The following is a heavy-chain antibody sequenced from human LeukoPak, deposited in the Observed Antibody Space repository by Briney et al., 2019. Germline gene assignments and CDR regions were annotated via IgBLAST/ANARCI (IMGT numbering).Heavy chain of an antibody. CDR2: IWYDGSNK. V-gene: IGHV3-33*06. CDR1: GFTFSSYG. D-gene: IGHD6-25*01. J-gene: IGHJ4*02. CDR3: ANEPVQGLFDY. Sequence: PGRSLRLSCAASGFTFSSYGMHWVRQAPGKGLEWVAVIWYDGSNKYYADSVKGRFTISRDNSKNTLYLQMNSLRAEDTAVYYCANEPVQGLFDYWGQGTLVTVSS.